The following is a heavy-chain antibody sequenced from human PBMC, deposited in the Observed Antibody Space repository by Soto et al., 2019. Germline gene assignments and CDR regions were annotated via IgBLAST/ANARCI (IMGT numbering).Heavy chain of an antibody. CDR3: XGYGY. D-gene: IGHD5-12*01. CDR1: GFSVTANY. CDR2: IYSGGST. Sequence: EVQVVESGGGLIQPGGSLRLSCEVSGFSVTANYMSWVRQAPGKGLEWVSVIYSGGSTYYIDSVKGRFSISRDISKNTXXXXXXXXXXXDTAVYYCXGYGYWGQGTLVTVSS. J-gene: IGHJ4*02. V-gene: IGHV3-53*01.